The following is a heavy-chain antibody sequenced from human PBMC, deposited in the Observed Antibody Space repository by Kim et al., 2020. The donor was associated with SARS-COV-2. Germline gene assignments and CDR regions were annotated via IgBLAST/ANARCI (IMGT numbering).Heavy chain of an antibody. CDR2: VSPRGVA. Sequence: SETLSLTCSVSGAPISNDYWSWIRQPARKGLEWIGRVSPRGVADYNPSFKGRVSVSLDSSANKISLILASVTAADTAMYYCARDRDSSAWSPLDFWGQGTLVSLSS. CDR3: ARDRDSSAWSPLDF. V-gene: IGHV4-4*07. CDR1: GAPISNDY. J-gene: IGHJ4*02. D-gene: IGHD6-13*01.